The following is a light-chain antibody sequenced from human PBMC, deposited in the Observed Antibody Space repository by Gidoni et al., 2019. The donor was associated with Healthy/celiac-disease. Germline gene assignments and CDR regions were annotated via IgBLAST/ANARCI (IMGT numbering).Light chain of an antibody. V-gene: IGKV3-20*01. Sequence: ILSTQSPGTLSLSPGERATLSCRASQSVSSSYLAWYQQKPGQAPRLLIYGASSRATGIPDRFSGSGSGTDFTLTISRLEPEDFAVYYCQQYGSSHPWTFGQGTKVEIK. CDR2: GAS. J-gene: IGKJ1*01. CDR1: QSVSSSY. CDR3: QQYGSSHPWT.